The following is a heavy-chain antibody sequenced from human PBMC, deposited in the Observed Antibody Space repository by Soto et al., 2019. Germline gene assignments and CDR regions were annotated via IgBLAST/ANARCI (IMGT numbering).Heavy chain of an antibody. J-gene: IGHJ4*02. D-gene: IGHD3-10*01. V-gene: IGHV3-30*03. Sequence: GGSLRLSCAASGFTFSSYGMHWVRQAPGKGLEWVAVISYDGSNKYYADSVKGRFTISRDNSKNTLYLQMNSLRAEDTAVYYCATEEEFGPLYDYWGQGTLVTVSS. CDR3: ATEEEFGPLYDY. CDR1: GFTFSSYG. CDR2: ISYDGSNK.